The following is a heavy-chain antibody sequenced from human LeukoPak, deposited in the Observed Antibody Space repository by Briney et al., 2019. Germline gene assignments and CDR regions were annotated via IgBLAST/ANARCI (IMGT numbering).Heavy chain of an antibody. D-gene: IGHD3-9*01. V-gene: IGHV5-51*01. CDR1: GNSFTSYW. Sequence: GESLKISCKGFGNSFTSYWIGWVRQMPGKGLEWMEIIYPADSETQYSPSFQGRVTISVDRTISTAYLQWSSLKASDTAIYFCACRKYYDTWSDPWGQGTLVTVSS. CDR3: ACRKYYDTWSDP. CDR2: IYPADSET. J-gene: IGHJ5*02.